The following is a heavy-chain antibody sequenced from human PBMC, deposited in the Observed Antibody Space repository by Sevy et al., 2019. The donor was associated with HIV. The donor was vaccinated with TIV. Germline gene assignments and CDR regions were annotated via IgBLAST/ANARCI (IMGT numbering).Heavy chain of an antibody. V-gene: IGHV3-48*02. CDR2: ISGNSAAI. D-gene: IGHD2-21*02. Sequence: GGSLRLSCAASGFTFSRYSMNWVRQAPGKGLEWISYISGNSAAIYYADSVKGRFTVSRDNDNDALYLQLKSLRYDDTALYYCARGPDCGGDCDIGFYYPLDVWGQGTTVTVSS. J-gene: IGHJ6*02. CDR3: ARGPDCGGDCDIGFYYPLDV. CDR1: GFTFSRYS.